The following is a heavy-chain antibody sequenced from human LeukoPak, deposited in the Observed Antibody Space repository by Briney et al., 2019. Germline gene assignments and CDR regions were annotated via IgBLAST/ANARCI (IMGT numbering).Heavy chain of an antibody. V-gene: IGHV4-39*02. Sequence: PSETLSLTCTVSGGSISSSSYYWGWIRQPPGKGLEWIGSIYYSGSTYYNPSLKSRVTISVDTSKNQFSLKLSSVTAADTAVYYCARDYPEYSSSWSGRYYFDYWGQGTLVTVSS. CDR2: IYYSGST. J-gene: IGHJ4*02. D-gene: IGHD6-13*01. CDR1: GGSISSSSYY. CDR3: ARDYPEYSSSWSGRYYFDY.